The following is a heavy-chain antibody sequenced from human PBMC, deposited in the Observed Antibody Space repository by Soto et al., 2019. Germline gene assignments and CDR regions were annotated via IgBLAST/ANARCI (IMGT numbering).Heavy chain of an antibody. Sequence: PGGSLRLSCAASGFTFSSYSMHWVRQAPGKGLEWASYISPSSSSIYYADSVKGRFTISRDNAKNSLYLQMNSLRAEDTAVYYCARVAYYYDSSGYFYWGQGTLVTVSS. CDR3: ARVAYYYDSSGYFY. V-gene: IGHV3-48*01. CDR2: ISPSSSSI. CDR1: GFTFSSYS. J-gene: IGHJ4*02. D-gene: IGHD3-22*01.